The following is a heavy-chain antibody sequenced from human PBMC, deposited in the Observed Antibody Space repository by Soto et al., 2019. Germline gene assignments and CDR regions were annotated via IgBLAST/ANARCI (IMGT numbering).Heavy chain of an antibody. CDR2: IIPIFGTA. Sequence: QVQLVQSGAEVKKPGSSVKVSCKASGGTFSSXAXXXXXXXXXXGLXWMGGIIPIFGTANYAQKFQGRVTITADESTSTAYMELSXXRSEXXXXXYXXXXXXXXXXXXXXDIXXQGTMVTVSS. CDR3: XXXXXXXXXXXXXDI. V-gene: IGHV1-69*01. CDR1: GGTFSSXA. J-gene: IGHJ3*02.